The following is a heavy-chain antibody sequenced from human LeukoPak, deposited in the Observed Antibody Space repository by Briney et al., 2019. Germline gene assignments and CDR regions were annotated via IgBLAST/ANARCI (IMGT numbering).Heavy chain of an antibody. V-gene: IGHV3-23*01. J-gene: IGHJ5*02. CDR1: GFTFSSYA. D-gene: IGHD3-3*01. Sequence: GGSLRLSCTASGFTFSSYAMSWVRQAPGKGLEWVSAISGSGGSTYYADSVKGRFTISRDNSKNTLYLQMNSLRAGDTAVYYCAKDGYDFWSDGWFDPWGQGTLVTVSS. CDR3: AKDGYDFWSDGWFDP. CDR2: ISGSGGST.